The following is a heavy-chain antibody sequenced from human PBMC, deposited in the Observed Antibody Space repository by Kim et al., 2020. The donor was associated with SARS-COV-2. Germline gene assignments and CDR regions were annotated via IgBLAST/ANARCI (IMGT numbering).Heavy chain of an antibody. Sequence: GGSLRLSCAASGFTFSDYYMSWIRQAPGKGLEWVSYISSSSSYTNYADSVKGRFTISRDNAKNSLYLQMNSLRAEDTAVYYCARDPVMVRGVKPSYYFDYWGQGTLVTVSS. J-gene: IGHJ4*02. CDR2: ISSSSSYT. CDR1: GFTFSDYY. V-gene: IGHV3-11*06. CDR3: ARDPVMVRGVKPSYYFDY. D-gene: IGHD3-10*01.